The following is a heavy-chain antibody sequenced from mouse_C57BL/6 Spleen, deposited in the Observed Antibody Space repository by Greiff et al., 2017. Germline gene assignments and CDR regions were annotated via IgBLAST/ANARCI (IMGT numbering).Heavy chain of an antibody. CDR1: GYTFTDYY. V-gene: IGHV1-76*01. D-gene: IGHD2-4*01. J-gene: IGHJ1*03. CDR2: IYPGSGNT. CDR3: ARGGIYYDYDGEYFDV. Sequence: QVQLQQSGAELVRPGASVKLSCKASGYTFTDYYINWVKQRPGQGLEWIARIYPGSGNTYYNEKFKGKATLTAAKSSSTAYMQLSSLTSEDSAVYFCARGGIYYDYDGEYFDVWGTGTTVTVSS.